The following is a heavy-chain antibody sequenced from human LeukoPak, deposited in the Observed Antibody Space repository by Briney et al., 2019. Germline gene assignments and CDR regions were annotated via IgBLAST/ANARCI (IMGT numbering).Heavy chain of an antibody. D-gene: IGHD1-26*01. Sequence: PGGSLRLSCAASGFTFSSCAMSWVRQAPGKGLEWVSTIIDSGNSLYYADSVEGRFTISRDNSKNTMYLQMNSLRAGDTAVYYCAKDPIFSGSYGVFDSWGQGPLVTVSS. J-gene: IGHJ4*02. CDR2: IIDSGNSL. CDR1: GFTFSSCA. CDR3: AKDPIFSGSYGVFDS. V-gene: IGHV3-23*01.